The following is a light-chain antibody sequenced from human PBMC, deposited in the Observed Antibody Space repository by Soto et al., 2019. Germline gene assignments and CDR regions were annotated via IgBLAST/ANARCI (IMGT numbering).Light chain of an antibody. Sequence: QSALTQPPSVSGAPGQRVTISCTGSSSNIGAGYDVHWYQQLPGTAPKLLIYGNSNRPSGVPDRFSDSKSGTSASLAITGLQAEDEADYYCQSYDSSLSGSNWVFGGGTKVTVL. J-gene: IGLJ3*02. V-gene: IGLV1-40*01. CDR2: GNS. CDR3: QSYDSSLSGSNWV. CDR1: SSNIGAGYD.